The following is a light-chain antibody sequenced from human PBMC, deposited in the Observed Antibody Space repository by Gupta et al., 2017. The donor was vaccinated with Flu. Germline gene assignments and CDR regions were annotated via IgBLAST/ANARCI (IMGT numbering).Light chain of an antibody. CDR3: QQLNSYPLDS. CDR1: QGISSY. J-gene: IGKJ2*03. Sequence: DIQLTQSPSFLSASVGDRVTITCRASQGISSYLAWYQQKPGKAPKLLIYAASTLQSGVPSRFSGSGYGTEFTLTISSRQPEDFATYYCQQLNSYPLDSFGQGTKMEIK. CDR2: AAS. V-gene: IGKV1-9*01.